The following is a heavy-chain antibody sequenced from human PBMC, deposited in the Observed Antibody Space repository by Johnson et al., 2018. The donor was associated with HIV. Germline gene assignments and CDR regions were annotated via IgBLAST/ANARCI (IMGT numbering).Heavy chain of an antibody. CDR2: ISYDGSNK. V-gene: IGHV3-30*14. CDR3: AKVRRGSSWYIAFDI. J-gene: IGHJ3*02. CDR1: GFTFSSYA. D-gene: IGHD6-13*01. Sequence: VQLVESGGGVVQPGRSLRLSCAASGFTFSSYAMHWVRQAPGKGLEWVAVISYDGSNKYYADSVKGRFTISRDNSKNTLYLQMGSLRAEDTAVYYCAKVRRGSSWYIAFDIWGQGTMVTVSS.